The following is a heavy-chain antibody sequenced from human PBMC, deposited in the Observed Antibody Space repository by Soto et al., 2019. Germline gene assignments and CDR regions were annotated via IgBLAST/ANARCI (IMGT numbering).Heavy chain of an antibody. CDR3: ARVPGP. Sequence: TSDTLSLTCAVSGGSISSGGYSWSWIRQPPGKGLEWIGYIYHNGSTYYNPSLKSRVTISVDRSKNQFSLKLSSVTAADTAVYYCARVPGPWGQGTLVTVSS. CDR2: IYHNGST. V-gene: IGHV4-30-2*01. J-gene: IGHJ5*02. CDR1: GGSISSGGYS.